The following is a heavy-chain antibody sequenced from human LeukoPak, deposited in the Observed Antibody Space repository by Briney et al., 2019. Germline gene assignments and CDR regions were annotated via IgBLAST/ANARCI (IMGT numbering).Heavy chain of an antibody. V-gene: IGHV3-33*01. Sequence: GRSLGLSCAASGFTFSSYGMHWVRQAPGKGLEWVAVIWYDGSNKYYADSVKGRFTISRDNSKNTLYLQMGSLRAEDMAVYYCAREYGMDVWGQGTTVTVSS. J-gene: IGHJ6*02. CDR2: IWYDGSNK. CDR1: GFTFSSYG. CDR3: AREYGMDV.